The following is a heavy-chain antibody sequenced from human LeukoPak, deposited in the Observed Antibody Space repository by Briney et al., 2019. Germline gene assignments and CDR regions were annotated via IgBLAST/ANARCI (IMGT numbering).Heavy chain of an antibody. CDR1: GYSISSGYY. D-gene: IGHD3-10*01. V-gene: IGHV4-38-2*02. Sequence: SETLSLTCTVSGYSISSGYYWGWIRQPPGKGLEWIGSIYHSGSTYYNPSLKSRVTISVDTSKNQSSLKLSSVTAADTAVYYCARDQLLWFGELGLDYWGQGTLVTVSS. J-gene: IGHJ4*02. CDR2: IYHSGST. CDR3: ARDQLLWFGELGLDY.